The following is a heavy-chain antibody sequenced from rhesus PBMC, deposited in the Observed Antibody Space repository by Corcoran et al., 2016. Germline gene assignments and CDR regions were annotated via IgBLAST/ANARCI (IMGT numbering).Heavy chain of an antibody. CDR3: AREAGVFEF. CDR2: IYGSSGRT. D-gene: IGHD3-34*01. Sequence: VQLQESGPGVVKPSETLSLTCAVSGYSISSGYDWSWTRQPPGKGLEWIGYIYGSSGRTNYNPSLKNRFTISKDPSKNQFSLKLSSVTAADTAVYYCAREAGVFEFWGQGALVTVSS. J-gene: IGHJ1*01. CDR1: GYSISSGYD. V-gene: IGHV4-76*01.